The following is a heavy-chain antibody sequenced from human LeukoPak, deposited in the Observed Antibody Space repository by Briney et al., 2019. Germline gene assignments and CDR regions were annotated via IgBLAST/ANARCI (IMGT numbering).Heavy chain of an antibody. CDR1: AFTFSSYT. Sequence: GGSLRLSCAASAFTFSSYTMSWVRQAPGKGLEWVSAISGSGGSTYYADSVKGRFTISRDNAKNSLYLQMNSLRAEDTAVYYCAREVEGPYSSSWYEGGDYWGQGTLVTVSS. D-gene: IGHD6-13*01. CDR2: ISGSGGST. CDR3: AREVEGPYSSSWYEGGDY. V-gene: IGHV3-23*01. J-gene: IGHJ4*02.